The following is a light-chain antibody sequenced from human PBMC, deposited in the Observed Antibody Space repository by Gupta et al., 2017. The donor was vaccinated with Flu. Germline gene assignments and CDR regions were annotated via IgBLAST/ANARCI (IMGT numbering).Light chain of an antibody. CDR2: NNN. J-gene: IGLJ2*01. CDR3: AAWDDSLSGYVV. CDR1: SSNIGSNT. V-gene: IGLV1-44*01. Sequence: GTISCSGSSSNIGSNTVDWYQQLPGTAPKLLIYNNNQRPSGVPDRFSGSKSGTSASLAISGLQSEDEADYYCAAWDDSLSGYVVFGGGTKLT.